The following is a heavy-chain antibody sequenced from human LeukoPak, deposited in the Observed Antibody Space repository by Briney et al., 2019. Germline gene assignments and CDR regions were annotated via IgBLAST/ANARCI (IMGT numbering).Heavy chain of an antibody. V-gene: IGHV3-23*01. D-gene: IGHD3-22*01. CDR3: AKDDSYIRFYS. CDR1: GFTFSSYA. CDR2: ITGSGGST. J-gene: IGHJ5*01. Sequence: GGSLRLSCAASGFTFSSYAMSWVRQAPGKGLEWVSAITGSGGSTYYADSVKGRFTVSRDNAKTSLYLQMSSLRAEDTAVYHCAKDDSYIRFYSWGQGTLVTVSS.